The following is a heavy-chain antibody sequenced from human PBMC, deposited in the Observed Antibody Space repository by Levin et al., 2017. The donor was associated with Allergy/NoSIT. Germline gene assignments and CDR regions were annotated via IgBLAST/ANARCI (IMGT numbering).Heavy chain of an antibody. J-gene: IGHJ4*02. CDR3: ARGRGYSYGYFVY. D-gene: IGHD5-18*01. V-gene: IGHV4-34*01. CDR1: GGSFSGYY. CDR2: INHSGST. Sequence: SETLSLTCAVYGGSFSGYYWSWIRQPPGKGLEWIGEINHSGSTNYNPSLKSRVTISVDTSKNQFSLKLSSVTAADTAVYYCARGRGYSYGYFVYWGQGTLVTVSS.